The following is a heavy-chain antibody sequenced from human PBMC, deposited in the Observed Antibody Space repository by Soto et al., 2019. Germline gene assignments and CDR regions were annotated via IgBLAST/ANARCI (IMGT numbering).Heavy chain of an antibody. CDR3: ASPKIAFYNWFDP. CDR2: MFYGGST. J-gene: IGHJ5*02. CDR1: GGSISSRSYS. D-gene: IGHD3-3*02. Sequence: XETXSLTCTVSGGSISSRSYSWGWIRQPPGKGQEWIGSMFYGGSTYYNPSLKSRITISVETSKNQFSLKVSSVTAADTAVYYCASPKIAFYNWFDPWGQGTLVTVSS. V-gene: IGHV4-39*01.